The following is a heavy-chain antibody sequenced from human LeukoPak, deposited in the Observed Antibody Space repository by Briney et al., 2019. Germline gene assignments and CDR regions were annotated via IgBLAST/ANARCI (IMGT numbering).Heavy chain of an antibody. V-gene: IGHV3-30-3*01. CDR3: AGETGSAVGSTDFDY. J-gene: IGHJ4*02. CDR2: ISYDGSNK. Sequence: QSGGSLRLSCAASGFAFSSYAIHWVRPAPGKGLEWVAVISYDGSNKYYADSVKGRFTISRDNSKNTLYLQMNSLRAEDTAVYYCAGETGSAVGSTDFDYWGQGTLVTVSS. CDR1: GFAFSSYA. D-gene: IGHD4-17*01.